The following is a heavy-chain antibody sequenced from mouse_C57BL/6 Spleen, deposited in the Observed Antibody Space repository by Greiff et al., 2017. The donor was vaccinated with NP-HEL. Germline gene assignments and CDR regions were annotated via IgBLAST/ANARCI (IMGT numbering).Heavy chain of an antibody. D-gene: IGHD2-5*01. V-gene: IGHV3-6*01. CDR1: GYSITSGYY. J-gene: IGHJ4*01. CDR2: ISYDGSN. CDR3: ARSYSNPYYYAMDY. Sequence: EVQVVESGPGLVKPSQSLSLTCSVTGYSITSGYYWNWIRQFPGNKLEWMGYISYDGSNNYNPSLKNRISITRDTSKNQFFLKLNSVTTEDTATYYCARSYSNPYYYAMDYWGQGTSVTVSS.